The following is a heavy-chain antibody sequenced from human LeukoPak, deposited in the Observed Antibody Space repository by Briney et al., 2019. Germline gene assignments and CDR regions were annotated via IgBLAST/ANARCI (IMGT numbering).Heavy chain of an antibody. V-gene: IGHV4-59*01. CDR3: ARVRRDTYYYDSSGPTLYFDY. CDR1: GGSISSYY. D-gene: IGHD3-22*01. CDR2: IYYSGST. Sequence: PSETLSLTCTVSGGSISSYYWSWIRQPPGKGLEWIGYIYYSGSTNYNPSLKSRVTISVDTSKNQFSLKLSSVTAADTAVYYCARVRRDTYYYDSSGPTLYFDYWGQGTLVTVSS. J-gene: IGHJ4*02.